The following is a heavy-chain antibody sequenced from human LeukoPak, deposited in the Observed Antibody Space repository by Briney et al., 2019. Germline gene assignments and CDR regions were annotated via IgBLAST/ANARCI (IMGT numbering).Heavy chain of an antibody. D-gene: IGHD3-3*01. V-gene: IGHV3-74*01. Sequence: GGSLRLSCAASGFTFSSYWMHWVRQAPGKGLVWVSHVNSDGRSTNYADSVKGRFTISRDNAKNTLYLQMSSLTAEDTAVYYCARGYDFWRKDIWGQGTMVIVSS. J-gene: IGHJ3*02. CDR1: GFTFSSYW. CDR3: ARGYDFWRKDI. CDR2: VNSDGRST.